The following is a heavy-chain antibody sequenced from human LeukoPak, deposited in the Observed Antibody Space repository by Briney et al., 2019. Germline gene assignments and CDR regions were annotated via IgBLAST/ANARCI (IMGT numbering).Heavy chain of an antibody. CDR3: VAGEMATVGAFDI. V-gene: IGHV4-34*01. J-gene: IGHJ3*02. Sequence: SETLSLTCAVYGGSFSGYYWSWIRQPPGKGLEWIGEINHSGSTNYNPSLKSRVTISVDTSKNQFSLKLSSVTAADTAVYYCVAGEMATVGAFDIWGQGTMVTVSS. D-gene: IGHD5-24*01. CDR2: INHSGST. CDR1: GGSFSGYY.